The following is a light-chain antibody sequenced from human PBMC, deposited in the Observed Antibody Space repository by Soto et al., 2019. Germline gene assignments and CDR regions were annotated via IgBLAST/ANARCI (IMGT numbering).Light chain of an antibody. CDR3: QQSYSNPQT. Sequence: IQMTQSPSSLSASVGYRFTITCRASQSISSYLNWYQQKXGKAPKLLMYAASSLQSGVPSRFSGSGSGTDFTLTISSLRPEDFEPYYCQQSYSNPQTFGQGTKVDIK. J-gene: IGKJ1*01. CDR1: QSISSY. V-gene: IGKV1-39*01. CDR2: AAS.